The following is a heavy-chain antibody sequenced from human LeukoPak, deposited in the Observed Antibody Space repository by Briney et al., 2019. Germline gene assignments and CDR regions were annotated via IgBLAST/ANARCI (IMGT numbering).Heavy chain of an antibody. J-gene: IGHJ2*01. CDR1: GGSIRSSSYY. CDR2: IYNSGST. Sequence: PSETLSLTCTVSGGSIRSSSYYWGWIRQPPGKGLEWIGYIYNSGSTNYNPSLKSRVTISVDTSKNQFSLKLSSVTAADTAVYYCARGKDCSGGSCHLNWYFDLWGRGTLVTVSS. CDR3: ARGKDCSGGSCHLNWYFDL. V-gene: IGHV4-61*05. D-gene: IGHD2-15*01.